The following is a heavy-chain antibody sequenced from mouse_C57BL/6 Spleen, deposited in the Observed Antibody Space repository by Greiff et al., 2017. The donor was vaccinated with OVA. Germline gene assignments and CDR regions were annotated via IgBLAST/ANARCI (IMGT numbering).Heavy chain of an antibody. V-gene: IGHV1-39*01. CDR3: ARRLSYGSSYGYFDV. Sequence: EVQLQQSGPELVKPGASVKISCKASGYSFTDYNMNWVKQSNGQSLEWIGVINPNYGTTSYNQKFKGKATLTVDQSSSTAYMQLNSLTSEDSADYYCARRLSYGSSYGYFDVWGTGTTVTVSS. CDR2: INPNYGTT. J-gene: IGHJ1*03. D-gene: IGHD1-1*01. CDR1: GYSFTDYN.